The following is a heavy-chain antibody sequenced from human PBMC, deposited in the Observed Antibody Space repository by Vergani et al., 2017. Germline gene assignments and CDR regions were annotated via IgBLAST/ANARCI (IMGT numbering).Heavy chain of an antibody. CDR2: IWHDGSNE. Sequence: VQLVESGGGLVQPGKSLSLSCETSGFIFSDYVMHWVRQAPGKGLEWVAGIWHDGSNEKYVDSVQGRFTISRDNSKNTLYLEMESLRVEDTAVYFCAQTGYSSSWYGPNWFDPWGQGTLVTVSS. J-gene: IGHJ5*02. D-gene: IGHD6-13*01. CDR3: AQTGYSSSWYGPNWFDP. V-gene: IGHV3-33*03. CDR1: GFIFSDYV.